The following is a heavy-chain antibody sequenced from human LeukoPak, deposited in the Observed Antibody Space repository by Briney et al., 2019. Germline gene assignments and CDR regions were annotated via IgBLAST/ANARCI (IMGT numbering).Heavy chain of an antibody. CDR2: IPYDGSNK. D-gene: IGHD5-24*01. J-gene: IGHJ6*02. CDR3: ARRDGYRGMDV. Sequence: GGSLRLSRAASGFTFSSYGMHWVRQAPGKGVEWVAVIPYDGSNKYYAGYVKVRFTISRDNSKNTLYLQMNSLRAEDTAVYYCARRDGYRGMDVWGQGTTVTVSS. V-gene: IGHV3-30*03. CDR1: GFTFSSYG.